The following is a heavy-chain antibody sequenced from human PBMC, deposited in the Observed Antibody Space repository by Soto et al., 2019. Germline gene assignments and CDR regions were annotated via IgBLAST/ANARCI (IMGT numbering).Heavy chain of an antibody. V-gene: IGHV1-69*12. CDR2: IIPIFGTA. Sequence: QVQLVQSGAEVKKPGSSVKVSCKASGGTFSSYAISWVRQAPGQGLEWMGGIIPIFGTANYAQKFQGRVTITADEFTSTAYMVLGSVRSEDTAVYYCARSDTAMVEEGNYFDYWGQGTLATVSS. CDR3: ARSDTAMVEEGNYFDY. D-gene: IGHD5-18*01. J-gene: IGHJ4*02. CDR1: GGTFSSYA.